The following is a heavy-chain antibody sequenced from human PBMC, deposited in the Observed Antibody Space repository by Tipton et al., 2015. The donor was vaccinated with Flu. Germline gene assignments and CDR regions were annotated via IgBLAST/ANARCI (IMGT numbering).Heavy chain of an antibody. J-gene: IGHJ5*02. D-gene: IGHD6-13*01. CDR3: ARGGSSPDFIFANNWFDP. V-gene: IGHV1-8*01. CDR2: MNPNSGNT. CDR1: GYTFTSYD. Sequence: QLVQSGAEVKKPGASVKVSCKASGYTFTSYDINWVRQATGQGLEWMGWMNPNSGNTGYAQKFQGRVTMTRNTSISTAYMELSSLRSEDTAVYYCARGGSSPDFIFANNWFDPWGQGTLVTVSS.